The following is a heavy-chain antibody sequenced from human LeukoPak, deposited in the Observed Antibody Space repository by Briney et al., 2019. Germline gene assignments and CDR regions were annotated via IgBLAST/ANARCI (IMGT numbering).Heavy chain of an antibody. CDR3: AKDPHSSGWYVHFYFDF. CDR2: ISSSSTI. CDR1: GFTFSSYS. J-gene: IGHJ4*02. D-gene: IGHD6-19*01. V-gene: IGHV3-48*02. Sequence: GGSLRLSCAASGFTFSSYSMNWVRQAPGKGLEWVSYISSSSTIYYADSVKGRFTISRDNAKNSLYLQMNSLRDEDTAVYYCAKDPHSSGWYVHFYFDFWGQGTLVTVSS.